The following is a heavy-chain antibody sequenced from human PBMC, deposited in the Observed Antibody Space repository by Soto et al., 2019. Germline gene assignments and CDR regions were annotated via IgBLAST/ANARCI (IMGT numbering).Heavy chain of an antibody. Sequence: QVQLVQSGAEVKKPGTSVKVSCKASGYTFISYGISWVRQAPGQGLEWMGWISGYNGNTKYGQKFQGRVTMTTDTSTSTAYMELRSLRSDDTAVYYCARDQKGNGDYAKYWGQGTLVTVSS. J-gene: IGHJ4*02. CDR3: ARDQKGNGDYAKY. D-gene: IGHD4-17*01. CDR2: ISGYNGNT. CDR1: GYTFISYG. V-gene: IGHV1-18*01.